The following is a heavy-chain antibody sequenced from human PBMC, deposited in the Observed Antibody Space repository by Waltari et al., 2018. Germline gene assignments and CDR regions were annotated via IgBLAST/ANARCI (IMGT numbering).Heavy chain of an antibody. J-gene: IGHJ5*02. D-gene: IGHD3-3*01. V-gene: IGHV1-2*02. CDR2: VNPNNGGT. Sequence: QVQLVQYGAEVKKPGASVKVSCKASGYTFTGYYMHWVRQAPGQGLEWMGWVNPNNGGTNYAQKFQGRVTMTRDTSISTAYMELSRLRSDDTAVYYCARNHADFPIYGSWGQGTLVTVSS. CDR3: ARNHADFPIYGS. CDR1: GYTFTGYY.